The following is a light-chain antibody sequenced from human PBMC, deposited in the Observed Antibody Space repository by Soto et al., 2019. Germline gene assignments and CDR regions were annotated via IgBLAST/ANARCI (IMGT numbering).Light chain of an antibody. CDR1: TSDVGRYNY. V-gene: IGLV2-14*03. Sequence: QSVLTQPASVSGSPGQSISISCTGTTSDVGRYNYVSWYQQHPGKAPKLMIYDVSYRPSWVSNRFSGSRSGITASLTISGLQAEDEADYYCTSFTTSSTYVFGTGTKVTV. J-gene: IGLJ1*01. CDR2: DVS. CDR3: TSFTTSSTYV.